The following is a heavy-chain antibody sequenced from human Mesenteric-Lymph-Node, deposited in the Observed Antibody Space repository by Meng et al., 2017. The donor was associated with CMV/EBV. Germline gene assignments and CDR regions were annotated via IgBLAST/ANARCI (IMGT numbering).Heavy chain of an antibody. D-gene: IGHD2-2*01. CDR3: ARESVRQDIVVVPAATNY. Sequence: TFTGYYMHWVRQAPGQGLEWMGRIHPNSGGTNYAQKFQGRVTMTRDTSISTAYMELSRLRSDDTAVYYCARESVRQDIVVVPAATNYWGQGTLVTVSS. V-gene: IGHV1-2*06. CDR2: IHPNSGGT. CDR1: TFTGYY. J-gene: IGHJ4*02.